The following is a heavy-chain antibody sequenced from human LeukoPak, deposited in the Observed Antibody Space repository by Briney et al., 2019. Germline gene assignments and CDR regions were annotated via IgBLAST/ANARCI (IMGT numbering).Heavy chain of an antibody. V-gene: IGHV1-8*03. CDR2: MNPNSGNT. CDR1: GYTFTSYD. CDR3: ARGQVVPAAINWFDP. J-gene: IGHJ5*02. D-gene: IGHD2-2*02. Sequence: ASVKVSCKASGYTFTSYDINWVRQATGQGLEWMGWMNPNSGNTGYAQKFQGRVTITRNTSISTAYMELSSLRSEDTAVYYRARGQVVPAAINWFDPWGQGTLVTVSS.